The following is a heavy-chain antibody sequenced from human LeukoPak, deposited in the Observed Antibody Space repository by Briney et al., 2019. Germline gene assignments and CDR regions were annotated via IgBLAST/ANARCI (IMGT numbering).Heavy chain of an antibody. J-gene: IGHJ4*02. D-gene: IGHD3-22*01. CDR3: ARTLLYDRSDCYRYFDY. CDR2: IKQNGSEK. V-gene: IGHV3-7*04. CDR1: GFTFRRYW. Sequence: GGSLRLSCAVSGFTFRRYWMNWVRQAPGKGLEWVANIKQNGSEKYYVDSVKGRFTISRDNAKNSLYLQMDSLRGEDTAVYYCARTLLYDRSDCYRYFDYWGQGTPVTVSS.